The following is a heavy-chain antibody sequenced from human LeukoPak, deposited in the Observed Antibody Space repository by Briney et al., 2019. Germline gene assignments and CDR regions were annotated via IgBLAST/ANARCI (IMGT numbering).Heavy chain of an antibody. J-gene: IGHJ6*03. CDR2: IYYSGST. CDR3: ARVSRSPIPGDYYMDV. Sequence: SSETLSLTCTVSGGSISSGDYYWSWIRQPPGKGLEWIGYIYYSGSTYYNPSLKSRVTISVDTSKNQFSLKLSSVTAADKAVYYCARVSRSPIPGDYYMDVWGKGTTVTVSS. CDR1: GGSISSGDYY. D-gene: IGHD1-26*01. V-gene: IGHV4-30-4*02.